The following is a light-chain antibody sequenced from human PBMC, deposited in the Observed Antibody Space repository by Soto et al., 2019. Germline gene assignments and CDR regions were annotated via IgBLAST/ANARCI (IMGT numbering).Light chain of an antibody. CDR3: QSYDRSLSGSV. Sequence: QAVATQPPSVSGAPGQGVTISCTGSSSNIGAGYDVHWYQQLPGAAPKLLIFGNDNRPSGVPDRFSGSRSGTSASLAITGLQAEDEADYYCQSYDRSLSGSVFGAGTKLTVL. V-gene: IGLV1-40*01. CDR2: GND. J-gene: IGLJ1*01. CDR1: SSNIGAGYD.